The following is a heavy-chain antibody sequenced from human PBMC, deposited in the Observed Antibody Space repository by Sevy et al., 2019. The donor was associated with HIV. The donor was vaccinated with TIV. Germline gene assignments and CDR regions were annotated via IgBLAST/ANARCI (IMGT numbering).Heavy chain of an antibody. CDR1: GYSISSGYL. CDR3: ANFGRLLIINGDAFDV. CDR2: VDHTGNT. V-gene: IGHV4-38-2*02. J-gene: IGHJ3*01. D-gene: IGHD3-9*01. Sequence: SETLSLTCTVSGYSISSGYLWGWIRQPPGKGLEWIGSVDHTGNTYYNPSLKSRVTTSVDTSKNQFSLRLGSVTAADTAVYYCANFGRLLIINGDAFDVWGQGTMVTVS.